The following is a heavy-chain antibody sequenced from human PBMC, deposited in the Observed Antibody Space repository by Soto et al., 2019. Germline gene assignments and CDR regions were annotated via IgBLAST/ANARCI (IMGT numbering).Heavy chain of an antibody. V-gene: IGHV1-3*01. CDR1: GYTFTNYA. J-gene: IGHJ2*01. CDR3: ARGGSLYWYFDL. CDR2: INAGNGNT. D-gene: IGHD1-26*01. Sequence: QVQLVQSGAEVKKPGASVKVSCKASGYTFTNYAMHWVRQAPGQRLQWMGWINAGNGNTKYSQKFQGRVTITRDTDASTAYMELSSLRSEDTAVYYCARGGSLYWYFDLWGRGTLVTVSS.